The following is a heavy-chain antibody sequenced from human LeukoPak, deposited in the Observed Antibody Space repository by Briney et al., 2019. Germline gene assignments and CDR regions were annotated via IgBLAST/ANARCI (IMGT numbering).Heavy chain of an antibody. CDR3: AKGFARVWFGESYDY. CDR2: ISWNSGSI. CDR1: GFTFDDYA. J-gene: IGHJ4*02. V-gene: IGHV3-9*01. D-gene: IGHD3-10*01. Sequence: PGGSLRLSCAASGFTFDDYAMHWVRQAPGKGLEWVSGISWNSGSIGYADSVKGRFTISRDNAKNSLYLQMNSLRAEDTALYYCAKGFARVWFGESYDYWGQGTLVTVSS.